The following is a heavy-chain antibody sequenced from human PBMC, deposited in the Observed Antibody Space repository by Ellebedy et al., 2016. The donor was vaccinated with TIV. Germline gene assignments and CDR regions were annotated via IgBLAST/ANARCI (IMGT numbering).Heavy chain of an antibody. Sequence: PGGSLRLSCTVSGGSISSNTAFWGWVRQPPGKGLEWVGSLYYTGSTFYNPSLKSRVPISVRTSKNQFSLNLTSVTAADTAVYYCARHLGYSGSYSFDLWGQGTLVTVSS. CDR2: LYYTGST. J-gene: IGHJ4*02. CDR1: GGSISSNTAF. V-gene: IGHV4-39*01. D-gene: IGHD1-26*01. CDR3: ARHLGYSGSYSFDL.